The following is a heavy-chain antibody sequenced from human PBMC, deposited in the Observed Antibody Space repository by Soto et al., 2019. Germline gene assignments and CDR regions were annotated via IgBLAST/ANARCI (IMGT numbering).Heavy chain of an antibody. Sequence: SETLSLTCAVYGGSFSVFYWNWIRQPPGKGLEWIGGINDSGSTKYNPSLKSRVTISVDTSKNQFSLKLSSVTAADTAVYYCARWGYCSNSICYPFDYWGQGILVTVSS. CDR2: INDSGST. CDR1: GGSFSVFY. D-gene: IGHD2-2*01. J-gene: IGHJ4*02. CDR3: ARWGYCSNSICYPFDY. V-gene: IGHV4-34*01.